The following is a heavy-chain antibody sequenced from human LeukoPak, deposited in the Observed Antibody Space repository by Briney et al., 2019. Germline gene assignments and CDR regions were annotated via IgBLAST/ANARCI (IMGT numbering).Heavy chain of an antibody. Sequence: GGSLRLSCAASGFIFSNYGIHWVRQAPGKGLEWVAFIRYDGSNEYYADSVKGRFTISRDNSMNTLYMQMHSLRTEDTAVYYCAKDADRGWSYFDYWGQGTLVTVYS. D-gene: IGHD6-19*01. J-gene: IGHJ4*02. CDR2: IRYDGSNE. V-gene: IGHV3-30*02. CDR1: GFIFSNYG. CDR3: AKDADRGWSYFDY.